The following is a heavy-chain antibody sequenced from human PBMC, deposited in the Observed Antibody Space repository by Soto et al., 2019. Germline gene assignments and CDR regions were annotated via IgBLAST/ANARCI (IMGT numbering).Heavy chain of an antibody. CDR3: AKTPVRWLQYDY. CDR1: GFTFSSYA. D-gene: IGHD5-12*01. CDR2: ISGSGGST. Sequence: SLRLSCAASGFTFSSYAMSWVRQAPGKGLEWVSAISGSGGSTYYADSVKGRFTISRDNSKNTLYLQMNSLRAEDTAVYYCAKTPVRWLQYDYWGQGTLVTVSS. J-gene: IGHJ4*02. V-gene: IGHV3-23*01.